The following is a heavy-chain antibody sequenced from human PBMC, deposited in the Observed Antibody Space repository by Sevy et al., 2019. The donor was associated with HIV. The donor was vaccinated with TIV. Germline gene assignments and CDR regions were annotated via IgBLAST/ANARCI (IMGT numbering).Heavy chain of an antibody. CDR3: AKGGGGHYDPDEIGYFFYYYNMDV. V-gene: IGHV3-23*01. CDR1: GFSFDSYG. D-gene: IGHD3-22*01. CDR2: ISGSGTRT. Sequence: GGSLRLSCAVSGFSFDSYGMTWVRQAPGKGLEWVSGISGSGTRTYYADSVKGRFSISRDNSKNRLYLQMNSLRSEDTAIYYCAKGGGGHYDPDEIGYFFYYYNMDVWGKGTTVTVSS. J-gene: IGHJ6*03.